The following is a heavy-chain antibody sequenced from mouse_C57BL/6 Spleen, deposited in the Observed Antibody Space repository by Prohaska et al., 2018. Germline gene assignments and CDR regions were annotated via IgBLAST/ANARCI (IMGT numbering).Heavy chain of an antibody. V-gene: IGHV6-3*01. CDR2: IRLKSDNYAT. CDR1: GFTFSNYW. Sequence: EVTLEESGGGLVQPGGSMKLSCVASGFTFSNYWMNWVRQSPEKGLEWVAQIRLKSDNYATHYAESVKGRFTISRDDSKSSVYLQMNNVRAEDTGIYYCTAPAGSSDYWGQGTTLTVSS. D-gene: IGHD1-3*01. J-gene: IGHJ2*01. CDR3: TAPAGSSDY.